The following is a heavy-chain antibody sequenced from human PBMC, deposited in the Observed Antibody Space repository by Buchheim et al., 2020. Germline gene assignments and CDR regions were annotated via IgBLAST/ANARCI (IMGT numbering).Heavy chain of an antibody. CDR1: GGSISSGSYY. J-gene: IGHJ5*02. CDR2: IYTSGST. D-gene: IGHD3-3*01. Sequence: QVQLQESGPGLVKPSQTLSLTCTVSGGSISSGSYYWSWIRQPAGKGLEWIGRIYTSGSTNYNPSLKSRVTISVDTSKYQFSLKLSSVTAADTAVYYCARETFTIFGVVMSNWFDPWGQGTL. CDR3: ARETFTIFGVVMSNWFDP. V-gene: IGHV4-61*02.